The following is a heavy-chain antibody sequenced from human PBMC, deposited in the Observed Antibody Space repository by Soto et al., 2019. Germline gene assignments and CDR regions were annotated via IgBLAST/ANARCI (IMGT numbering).Heavy chain of an antibody. CDR1: GFTFSTSS. J-gene: IGHJ3*02. Sequence: EVQVLESGGDLVQPGGSLRLTCTGSGFTFSTSSMSWVRQAPGKGLEWVSSISDNSGTRFYADSVKGRFTSSRDNSKDTVYQQMNNLRVEDTALYCCAKGWGASIADAFDIWGQGTMVTVSS. CDR3: AKGWGASIADAFDI. D-gene: IGHD3-16*01. CDR2: ISDNSGTR. V-gene: IGHV3-23*01.